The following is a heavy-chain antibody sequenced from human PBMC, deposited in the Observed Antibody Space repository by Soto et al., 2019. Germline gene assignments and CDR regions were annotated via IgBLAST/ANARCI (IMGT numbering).Heavy chain of an antibody. D-gene: IGHD6-6*01. J-gene: IGHJ6*02. CDR1: GYTFTSYY. CDR2: INPSGGST. Sequence: ASVKVSCKASGYTFTSYYMHWVRQAPGQGLEWMGIINPSGGSTSYNPSLESRVTISIDKSKNQFSLKLRSVTAADTAVYYCARVSSRSAFGMDVWGQGATVTVSS. CDR3: ARVSSRSAFGMDV. V-gene: IGHV1-46*01.